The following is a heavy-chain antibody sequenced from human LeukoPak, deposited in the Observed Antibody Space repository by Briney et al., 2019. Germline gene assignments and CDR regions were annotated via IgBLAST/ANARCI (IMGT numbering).Heavy chain of an antibody. D-gene: IGHD3-10*01. V-gene: IGHV3-23*01. CDR2: ISGSGGST. Sequence: PGGSLRLSCAASGFTFSSYAMSWVRQAPGKGLEWVSAISGSGGSTYYADSVKGRFTISRDNSKNTLYLQMNSLRAEDTAVYYCAKSSQVTMVRGVNFDYWGQGTLVTVSS. CDR1: GFTFSSYA. J-gene: IGHJ4*02. CDR3: AKSSQVTMVRGVNFDY.